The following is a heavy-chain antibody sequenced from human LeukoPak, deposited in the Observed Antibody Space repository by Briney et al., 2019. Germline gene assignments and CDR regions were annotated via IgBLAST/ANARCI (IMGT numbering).Heavy chain of an antibody. V-gene: IGHV1-2*02. Sequence: ASVKVSCKASGYTFTGYYLHWVRQAPGQGLEWMGWILPSSGGPYYAQKFQGRITMSRDTSISTAYMELSSLTSDDTAVYYCVRKGEKYGDYDYWGQGALVTVS. D-gene: IGHD4-17*01. CDR1: GYTFTGYY. J-gene: IGHJ4*02. CDR2: ILPSSGGP. CDR3: VRKGEKYGDYDY.